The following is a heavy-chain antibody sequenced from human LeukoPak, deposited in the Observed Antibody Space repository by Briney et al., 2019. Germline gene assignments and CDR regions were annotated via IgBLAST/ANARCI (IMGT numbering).Heavy chain of an antibody. V-gene: IGHV3-21*01. J-gene: IGHJ4*02. CDR2: ISSSSSYT. Sequence: GGSLRLSCAASGFTFRNYGMAWVRQAPGKGLEWVSSISSSSSYTYYADSVKGRFAISRDNAKNSPYLQMNSLRAEDTAVYYCARAYSGYGSLVDSWGQGTLLTVSS. D-gene: IGHD5-12*01. CDR1: GFTFRNYG. CDR3: ARAYSGYGSLVDS.